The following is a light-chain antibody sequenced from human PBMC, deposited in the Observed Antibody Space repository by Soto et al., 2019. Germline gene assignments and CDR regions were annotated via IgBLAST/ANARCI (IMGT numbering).Light chain of an antibody. V-gene: IGKV1-9*01. Sequence: DIQLTQSPSFLSASVGDRVTITCRASQGISSYLAWYQQKPGKAPKLLIYAASTLQSGVPSRFSGSGSGTEFTLTISSLQPEDFATYYCQQLNSYLPLFGGGTKVDI. CDR1: QGISSY. CDR2: AAS. J-gene: IGKJ4*01. CDR3: QQLNSYLPL.